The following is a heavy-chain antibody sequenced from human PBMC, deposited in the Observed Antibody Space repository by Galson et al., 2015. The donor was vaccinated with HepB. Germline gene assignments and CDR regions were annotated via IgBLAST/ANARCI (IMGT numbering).Heavy chain of an antibody. D-gene: IGHD2-8*02. CDR3: TRPIRESYFLDTDGLRIWVPWFAFDV. J-gene: IGHJ3*01. Sequence: SLRLSCAASGFTFGDYAMSWFRKAPGKGLEWVGFIRSKGYGWTTEYAASVKGRFTISRDDSKSIAYLQMNSLKTEDTAVYYCTRPIRESYFLDTDGLRIWVPWFAFDVWGQGTLVTVSS. V-gene: IGHV3-49*03. CDR1: GFTFGDYA. CDR2: IRSKGYGWTT.